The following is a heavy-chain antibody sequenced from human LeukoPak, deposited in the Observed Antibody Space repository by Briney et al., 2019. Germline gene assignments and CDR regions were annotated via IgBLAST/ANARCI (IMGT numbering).Heavy chain of an antibody. CDR2: IYSGGST. J-gene: IGHJ4*02. CDR1: GFTVSSNY. CDR3: ARVYRKTYKWNDQPDY. Sequence: GGSLRLSCAASGFTVSSNYMSWVRQAPGKGLEWVSVIYSGGSTYYADSVKGRFTISRDNSKNTLYLQMHFLRAEDTAVYYCARVYRKTYKWNDQPDYWGQGTLVTVSS. D-gene: IGHD1-20*01. V-gene: IGHV3-53*01.